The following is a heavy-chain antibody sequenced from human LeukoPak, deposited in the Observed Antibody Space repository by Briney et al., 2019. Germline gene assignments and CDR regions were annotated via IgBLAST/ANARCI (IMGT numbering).Heavy chain of an antibody. CDR3: ARESPGYSSGWTTVNDAFDI. CDR1: GGSISSSSYY. Sequence: SETLSLTCTVSGGSISSSSYYWGWIRQPPGKGLEWIGRIYYSGSTYYNPSLKSRVTISVDTSKNQFSLKLSSVTAADTAVYYCARESPGYSSGWTTVNDAFDIWGQGTMVTVSS. V-gene: IGHV4-39*07. CDR2: IYYSGST. J-gene: IGHJ3*02. D-gene: IGHD6-19*01.